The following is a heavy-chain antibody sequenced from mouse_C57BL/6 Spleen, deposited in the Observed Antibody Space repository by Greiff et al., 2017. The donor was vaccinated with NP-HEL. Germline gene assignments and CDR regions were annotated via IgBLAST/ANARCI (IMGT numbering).Heavy chain of an antibody. D-gene: IGHD2-2*01. Sequence: QVQLQQPGAELVKPGASVKLSCKASGYTFTSYWMQWVKQRPGQGLEWIGEIDPSDSYTNYNQKFKGKATLTVDTSSSTAYMQLSSLTSEDSAVYYCARWLGAYWGQGTLVTVSA. CDR2: IDPSDSYT. CDR1: GYTFTSYW. J-gene: IGHJ3*01. CDR3: ARWLGAY. V-gene: IGHV1-50*01.